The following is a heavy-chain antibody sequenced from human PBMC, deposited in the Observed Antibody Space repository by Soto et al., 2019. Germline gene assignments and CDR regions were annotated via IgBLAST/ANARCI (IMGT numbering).Heavy chain of an antibody. CDR2: TRNKANSYTT. CDR3: ARDHYYDSSGYYGY. CDR1: GFIFSDHY. J-gene: IGHJ4*02. D-gene: IGHD3-22*01. V-gene: IGHV3-72*01. Sequence: EVQLVESGGGLVQPGGSLRLSCAASGFIFSDHYMDWVRQAPGKGLEWVGRTRNKANSYTTEYAASVKGRFTISRDDSKNTLYLQMNSLRAEDTAVYYCARDHYYDSSGYYGYWGQGTLVTVSS.